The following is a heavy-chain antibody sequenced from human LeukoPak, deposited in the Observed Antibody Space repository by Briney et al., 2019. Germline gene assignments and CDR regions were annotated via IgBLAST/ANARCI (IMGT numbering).Heavy chain of an antibody. J-gene: IGHJ3*02. CDR2: IYYSGST. V-gene: IGHV4-59*08. CDR3: ARHRSVHYDAFDM. D-gene: IGHD1-1*01. Sequence: SETLSLTCTVSGGSISSYYWSWIRQPPGKGLEWIGYIYYSGSTNYNPSLKSRVTISVDRSKNQFSLKLSSVTAADMAVYYCARHRSVHYDAFDMWGQGTMVTVSS. CDR1: GGSISSYY.